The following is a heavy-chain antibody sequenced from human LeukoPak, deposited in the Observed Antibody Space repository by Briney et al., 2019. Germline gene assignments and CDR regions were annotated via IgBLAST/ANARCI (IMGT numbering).Heavy chain of an antibody. CDR1: GFTFSDHY. CDR3: ARNEGYSSSWTPFDY. Sequence: GGSLRLSCTASGFTFSDHYMDWVRQAPGKGLEWVGRTRDKANSYTTEYAASVKGRFTISRDDSKNSVYLQMNSLETEDTAMYYCARNEGYSSSWTPFDYWGQGTLVTVSS. V-gene: IGHV3-72*01. D-gene: IGHD6-13*01. J-gene: IGHJ4*02. CDR2: TRDKANSYTT.